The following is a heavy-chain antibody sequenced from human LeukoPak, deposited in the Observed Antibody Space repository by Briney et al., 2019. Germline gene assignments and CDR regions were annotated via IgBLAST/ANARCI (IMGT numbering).Heavy chain of an antibody. V-gene: IGHV3-43*01. CDR3: AKDTSYDILTGPDY. CDR1: GFTFDDYT. Sequence: PGGSLRLSCAASGFTFDDYTMHWVRQAPGKGLEWVSLISWDGGSTYYADSVKGRFTISRDNSKNSLYLQMNSLRTEDTALYYCAKDTSYDILTGPDYWGQGTLVTVS. CDR2: ISWDGGST. D-gene: IGHD3-9*01. J-gene: IGHJ4*02.